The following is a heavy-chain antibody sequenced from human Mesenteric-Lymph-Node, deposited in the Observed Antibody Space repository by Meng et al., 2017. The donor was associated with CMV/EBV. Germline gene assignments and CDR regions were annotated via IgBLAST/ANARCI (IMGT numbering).Heavy chain of an antibody. J-gene: IGHJ4*02. D-gene: IGHD3-10*01. CDR3: ARDRIFGEYSDY. Sequence: SETLSLTCTVSPYSITSNYYWGWIRQPPGKGLEWIGSINHSGTTYNDASLKSRVTISVDTSKNQFSLKLNSVTAADTAVYYCARDRIFGEYSDYWGQGTLVTVSS. CDR1: PYSITSNYY. CDR2: INHSGTT. V-gene: IGHV4-38-2*02.